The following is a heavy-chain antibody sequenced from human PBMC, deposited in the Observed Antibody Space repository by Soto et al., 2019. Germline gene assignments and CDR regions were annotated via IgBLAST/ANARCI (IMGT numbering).Heavy chain of an antibody. J-gene: IGHJ6*02. CDR3: ARGDREDIAVVIGARPGEYGVDV. V-gene: IGHV3-30-3*01. CDR2: IPYDGSNK. D-gene: IGHD2-15*01. CDR1: GFTFRIYA. Sequence: QVQLVESGGGVVQPGRSLRLSCAASGFTFRIYAMHWVRQAPGKGLECVAVIPYDGSNKFYRDSVKDRFTISRDNSKNTLYLQINSLRYEDTAVYYCARGDREDIAVVIGARPGEYGVDVWGQGTTVTVSS.